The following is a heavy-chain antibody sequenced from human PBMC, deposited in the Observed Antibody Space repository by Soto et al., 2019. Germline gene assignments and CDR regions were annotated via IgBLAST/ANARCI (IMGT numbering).Heavy chain of an antibody. Sequence: PSETLSLTCTVSGGSVSSSSDYWGWVRQPPGKGLEWIGSVYYSGSTYYNPSLESRVTISVDKSKNQFSLKLMSLSAADTAVYSWGGREGLPKISSFFASGGKGALVPVSS. CDR2: VYYSGST. CDR1: GGSVSSSSDY. D-gene: IGHD6-6*01. J-gene: IGHJ4*02. V-gene: IGHV4-39*01. CDR3: GGREGLPKISSFFAS.